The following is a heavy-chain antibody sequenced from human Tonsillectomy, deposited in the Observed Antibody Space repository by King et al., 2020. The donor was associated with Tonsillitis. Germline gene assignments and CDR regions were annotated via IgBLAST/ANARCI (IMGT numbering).Heavy chain of an antibody. CDR2: ITRSSSYI. V-gene: IGHV3-21*01. J-gene: IGHJ4*02. Sequence: VQLVESGGGLVKPGGSLRLSCAASGFTFSSYSMNCGRQAPGKGPEWVSSITRSSSYIFYADSVKGRFTISRDNAKNSLYLQKNSLRAEDTAVYYCARGGAGTTVEIDYWGQGTLVTVSS. D-gene: IGHD1-1*01. CDR1: GFTFSSYS. CDR3: ARGGAGTTVEIDY.